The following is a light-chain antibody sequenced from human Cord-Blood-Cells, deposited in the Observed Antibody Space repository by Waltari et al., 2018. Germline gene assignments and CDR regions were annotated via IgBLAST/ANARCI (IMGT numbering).Light chain of an antibody. CDR2: GAS. CDR1: QSVSSSY. CDR3: QQYGSSPYT. V-gene: IGKV3-20*01. J-gene: IGKJ2*01. Sequence: DILLTPPPVTVFSSPGERATLSCRASQSVSSSYLAWYQQKPGQAPRLLIYGASSRATGIPDRFSGSGSGTDFTLTISRLEPEDFAVYYCQQYGSSPYTFGQGTKLEIK.